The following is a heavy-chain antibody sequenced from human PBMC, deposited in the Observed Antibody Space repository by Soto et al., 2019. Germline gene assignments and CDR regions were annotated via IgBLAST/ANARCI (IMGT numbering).Heavy chain of an antibody. CDR2: IIPIFGTA. CDR3: ARDSRSSSYGYYYYGMDV. CDR1: GGTFSSYA. V-gene: IGHV1-69*13. D-gene: IGHD6-6*01. J-gene: IGHJ6*02. Sequence: SVKVSCKASGGTFSSYAISWVRQAPGQGLEWMGGIIPIFGTANYAQKFQGRVTITADESTSTAYTELSSLRSEDTAVYYCARDSRSSSYGYYYYGMDVWGQGTTVTVSS.